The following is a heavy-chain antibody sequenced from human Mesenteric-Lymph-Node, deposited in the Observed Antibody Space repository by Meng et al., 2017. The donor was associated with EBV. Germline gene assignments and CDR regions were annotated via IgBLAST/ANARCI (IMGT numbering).Heavy chain of an antibody. Sequence: QVPLQQWGAGQLTPSETLSLTCAVYGGSFSGYYWSWIRQAPGQGLEWIGESTHNGIVNYNPSLKSRVAISVDTFKNQFSLRLTSVTAADTAIYYCARIESIWGTYRKYYFDYWGQGTLVTVSS. CDR3: ARIESIWGTYRKYYFDY. V-gene: IGHV4-34*01. CDR2: STHNGIV. CDR1: GGSFSGYY. D-gene: IGHD3-16*02. J-gene: IGHJ4*02.